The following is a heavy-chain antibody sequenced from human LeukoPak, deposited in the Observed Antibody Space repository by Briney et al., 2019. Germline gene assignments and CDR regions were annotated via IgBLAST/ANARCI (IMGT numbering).Heavy chain of an antibody. J-gene: IGHJ4*02. D-gene: IGHD2-2*01. V-gene: IGHV1-24*01. CDR3: ATGKIYCSTTSCSDDS. Sequence: ASVKVSCKVSGYTLTELSMHWVRQAPGKGLEWMGGFHPEVGETVYAQKFQGRVTMTEDTSTDTAYMELSSLRSEDTAIYYCATGKIYCSTTSCSDDSWGQGTLVTVSS. CDR1: GYTLTELS. CDR2: FHPEVGET.